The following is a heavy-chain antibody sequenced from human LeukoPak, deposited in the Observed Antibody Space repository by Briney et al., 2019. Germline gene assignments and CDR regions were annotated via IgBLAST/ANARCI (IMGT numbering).Heavy chain of an antibody. V-gene: IGHV4-59*01. Sequence: SETLSLTCTVSGGSISSDYWSWIRQPPGKGLEWIGYIYYSGTTNYIPSLKSRVTISVDTSKNQFSLKLTSATAADTAVSYCARGGKWLQIDYWGQGTLVTVSS. J-gene: IGHJ4*02. D-gene: IGHD5-24*01. CDR2: IYYSGTT. CDR1: GGSISSDY. CDR3: ARGGKWLQIDY.